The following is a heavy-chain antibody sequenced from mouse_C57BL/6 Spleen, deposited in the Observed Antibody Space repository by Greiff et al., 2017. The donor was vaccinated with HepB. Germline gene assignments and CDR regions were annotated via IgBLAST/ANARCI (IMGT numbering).Heavy chain of an antibody. V-gene: IGHV1-9*01. CDR3: AIPYYYGSSYDWYFDV. Sequence: QVQLKESGAELMKPGASVKLSCKATGYTFTGYWIEWVKQRPGHGLEWIGEILPGSGSTKYNEKFKGKATFTADTSSNTAYMQLSSLTTEDSAIYYCAIPYYYGSSYDWYFDVWGTGTTVTVSS. D-gene: IGHD1-1*01. J-gene: IGHJ1*03. CDR2: ILPGSGST. CDR1: GYTFTGYW.